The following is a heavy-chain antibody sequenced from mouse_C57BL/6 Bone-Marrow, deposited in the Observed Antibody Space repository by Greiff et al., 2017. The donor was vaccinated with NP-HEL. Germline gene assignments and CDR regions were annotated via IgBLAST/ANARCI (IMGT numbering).Heavy chain of an antibody. D-gene: IGHD3-3*01. J-gene: IGHJ4*01. Sequence: QVQLQQSGAELARPGASVKLSCKASGYTFTSYGISWVKQRTGQGLEWIGEIYPRSGNTYYNEKFKGKATLTADKSSSKAYLELRSLTSEDSSFYFSAREGPPGSYYAMDYWGQGTSVTVSS. CDR1: GYTFTSYG. CDR2: IYPRSGNT. V-gene: IGHV1-81*01. CDR3: AREGPPGSYYAMDY.